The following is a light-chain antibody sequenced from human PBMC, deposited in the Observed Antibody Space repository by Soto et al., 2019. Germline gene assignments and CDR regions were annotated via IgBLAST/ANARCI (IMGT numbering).Light chain of an antibody. CDR3: QQRSTWPT. J-gene: IGKJ5*01. CDR2: DAS. Sequence: VLTHSPATLSFSPGKRATLSFRASKSVDFHLAWYQQKPGQAPRLLIYDASVRATGTPARFSGSGSGTAFTLTISSLEPEDFALYYCQQRSTWPTFGQGTRLEIK. CDR1: KSVDFH. V-gene: IGKV3-11*01.